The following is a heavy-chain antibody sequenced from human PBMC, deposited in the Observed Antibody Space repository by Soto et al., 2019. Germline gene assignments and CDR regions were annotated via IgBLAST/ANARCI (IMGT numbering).Heavy chain of an antibody. Sequence: PGESLKIACKGSGYSFTSYWIGWVRQMPGKGLEWMGIIYPGDSDTRYSPSFQGQVTISADKSISTAYLQWSSLKASDTAMHYCASAPRNAITIFGVVINWGQGTLVTVSS. V-gene: IGHV5-51*01. CDR2: IYPGDSDT. D-gene: IGHD3-3*01. J-gene: IGHJ4*02. CDR3: ASAPRNAITIFGVVIN. CDR1: GYSFTSYW.